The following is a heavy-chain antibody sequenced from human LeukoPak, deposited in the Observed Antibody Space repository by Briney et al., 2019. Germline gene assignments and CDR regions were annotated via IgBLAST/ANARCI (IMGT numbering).Heavy chain of an antibody. J-gene: IGHJ5*02. CDR1: GFTFSSYG. V-gene: IGHV3-30*02. CDR3: AKDLGGTTPLTP. D-gene: IGHD2-2*01. CDR2: IRYDGSNK. Sequence: GGSLRLSCAGSGFTFSSYGMHWVRQAPGKGLEWVAFIRYDGSNKYYADSVKGRFTISRDNSKNTLYPQMNSLRAEDTAVYYCAKDLGGTTPLTPWGQGTLVTVSS.